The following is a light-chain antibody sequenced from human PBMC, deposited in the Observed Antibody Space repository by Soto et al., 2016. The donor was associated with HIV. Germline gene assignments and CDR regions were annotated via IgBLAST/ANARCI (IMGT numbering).Light chain of an antibody. J-gene: IGKJ4*01. CDR3: QQYNTFSLT. V-gene: IGKV1-5*03. CDR1: QNINSW. CDR2: KAS. Sequence: DIQMTQSPSTLAASGGDRVTITCRASQNINSWLAWYQQKPGKPPKLLIYKASTLQSGVPSRFSGSGSGTEFTLTINSLQPDDFATYYCQQYNTFSLTFGGGTRVEIK.